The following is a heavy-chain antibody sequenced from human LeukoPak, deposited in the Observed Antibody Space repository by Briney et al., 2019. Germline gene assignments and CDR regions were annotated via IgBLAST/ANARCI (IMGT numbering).Heavy chain of an antibody. V-gene: IGHV1-69*05. D-gene: IGHD3-3*01. CDR2: IIPIFGTA. J-gene: IGHJ6*03. CDR1: GGTFSCYA. CDR3: ARGPNLPIWSGYYSPYYYYMDV. Sequence: SVKVSCKASGGTFSCYAISWVRQAPGQGLEWMGGIIPIFGTANYAQKFQGRVTITTDESTSTAYMELSSLRSEDTAVYYCARGPNLPIWSGYYSPYYYYMDVWGKGTTVTVSS.